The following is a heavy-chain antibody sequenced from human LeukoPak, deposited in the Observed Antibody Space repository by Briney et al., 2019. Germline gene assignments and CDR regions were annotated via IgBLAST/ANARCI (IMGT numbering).Heavy chain of an antibody. CDR2: IYYSGST. V-gene: IGHV4-39*01. CDR3: ARYPNEWFGESALDY. CDR1: GGSISSSSYY. D-gene: IGHD3-10*01. Sequence: SETLSLTCTVSGGSISSSSYYWGWIRQPPGKGLEWIGSIYYSGSTYYNPSLKSRVTISVDTSKNQFSLKLSSVTAADTAVYYCARYPNEWFGESALDYWGQGTLVTVSS. J-gene: IGHJ4*02.